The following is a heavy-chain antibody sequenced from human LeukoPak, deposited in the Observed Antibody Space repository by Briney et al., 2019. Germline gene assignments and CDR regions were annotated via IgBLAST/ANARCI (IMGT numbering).Heavy chain of an antibody. D-gene: IGHD1-26*01. CDR3: ARDDDGGYSLGY. Sequence: PGGSLRLSCAASGFTVSSNYMSWVRQAPGKGLQWVSVIYSGGSTSYTDSVKGRFTISRDNSKNTLYLQMNSLRVEDTAVYYCARDDDGGYSLGYWGQGTLVTVSS. V-gene: IGHV3-53*01. J-gene: IGHJ4*02. CDR1: GFTVSSNY. CDR2: IYSGGST.